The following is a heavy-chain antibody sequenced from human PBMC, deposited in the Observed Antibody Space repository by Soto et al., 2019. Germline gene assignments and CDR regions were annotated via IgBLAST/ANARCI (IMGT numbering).Heavy chain of an antibody. V-gene: IGHV3-15*07. CDR1: GFTFSNAW. J-gene: IGHJ6*02. CDR3: TTDWPYYDFWSGLNGSTYYYYYYGMDV. D-gene: IGHD3-3*01. CDR2: IKSKTDGGTT. Sequence: PGGSLRLSCAGYGFTFSNAWMTWVRQAPGKGLEWVGRIKSKTDGGTTDYAAPAKGRFIISRDDSKNTLYLQMNSLKTEDTAVYYCTTDWPYYDFWSGLNGSTYYYYYYGMDVWGQGTTVTVSS.